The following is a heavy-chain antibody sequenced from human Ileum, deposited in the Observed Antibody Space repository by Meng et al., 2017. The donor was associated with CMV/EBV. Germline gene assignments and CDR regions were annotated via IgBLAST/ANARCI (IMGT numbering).Heavy chain of an antibody. CDR2: IYWDDDK. J-gene: IGHJ4*02. V-gene: IGHV2-5*02. CDR1: FSLTSRPVG. CDR3: VHRKDYSGNWNGGSADY. Sequence: FSLTSRPVGVGWIRQPTGQALEWLAFIYWDDDKRYNPSLKNRLTITKDAPKNQVALAMTNMDPADTATYHCVHRKDYSGNWNGGSADYWGQGALVTVSS. D-gene: IGHD1-1*01.